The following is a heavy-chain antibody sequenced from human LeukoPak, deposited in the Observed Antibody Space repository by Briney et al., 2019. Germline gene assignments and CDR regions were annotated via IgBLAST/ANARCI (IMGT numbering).Heavy chain of an antibody. CDR2: ISTSGGST. J-gene: IGHJ4*02. CDR1: GFTFSNYA. Sequence: PGGSLRLSCAASGFTFSNYAMSWVRQAPGRGLEWVSAISTSGGSTYYADSVKGRFTISRDNSKNTLHLQMNSLRAEDTAVYLCARQLGYCSDGSCYFDYWGQGTLVTVS. CDR3: ARQLGYCSDGSCYFDY. V-gene: IGHV3-23*01. D-gene: IGHD2-15*01.